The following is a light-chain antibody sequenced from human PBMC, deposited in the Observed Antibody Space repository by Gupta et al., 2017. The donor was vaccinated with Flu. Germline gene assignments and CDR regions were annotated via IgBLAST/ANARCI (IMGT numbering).Light chain of an antibody. V-gene: IGKV1-9*01. Sequence: PSCLSASVGDRVTITCRASQTISNYLGWYQQRPGKAPKLLIYAASILQSGVPSRFSGNKFGREFTLTISSLRPEDFATYYCQQVNSYPYTFGQGTKVEIK. CDR3: QQVNSYPYT. J-gene: IGKJ2*01. CDR2: AAS. CDR1: QTISNY.